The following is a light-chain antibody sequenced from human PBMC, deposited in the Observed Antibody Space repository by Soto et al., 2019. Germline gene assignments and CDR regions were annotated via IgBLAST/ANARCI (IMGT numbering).Light chain of an antibody. V-gene: IGKV3-15*01. CDR3: QEYDIWPLWP. J-gene: IGKJ1*01. Sequence: EKVTTQSAYPLSVSPWEIDTLVSWARQSVMSNLGWYQQKPGQAPRLLFYGASTRATGGPARCSGSGSGTEFTLTITRPQTEDFALYYCQEYDIWPLWPFGQGTRW. CDR1: QSVMSN. CDR2: GAS.